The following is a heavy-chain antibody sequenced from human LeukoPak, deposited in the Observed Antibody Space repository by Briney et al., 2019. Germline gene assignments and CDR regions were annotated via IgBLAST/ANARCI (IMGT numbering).Heavy chain of an antibody. CDR3: ARGGIYTGSPFDY. V-gene: IGHV3-48*03. J-gene: IGHJ4*02. Sequence: PVKGRFTISRDNAKDSVNLQMDSLRVEDTAVYYCARGGIYTGSPFDYWGQGTLVTVSS. D-gene: IGHD1-26*01.